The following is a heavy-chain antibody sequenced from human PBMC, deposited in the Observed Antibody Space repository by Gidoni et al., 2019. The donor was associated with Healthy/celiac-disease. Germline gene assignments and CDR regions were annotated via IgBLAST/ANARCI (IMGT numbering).Heavy chain of an antibody. V-gene: IGHV3-33*01. D-gene: IGHD6-6*01. Sequence: QVQLVESGGGVVQPGRSLRLSCASSGFTFSSYDMNWVRQAPGKGLEWVAVIWYDGSNKYYADSVKGRFTISRDNSKNTLYLQMNSLRAEDTAVYYCARDYSSSGTTYYGMDVWGQGTTVTVSS. CDR1: GFTFSSYD. CDR3: ARDYSSSGTTYYGMDV. CDR2: IWYDGSNK. J-gene: IGHJ6*02.